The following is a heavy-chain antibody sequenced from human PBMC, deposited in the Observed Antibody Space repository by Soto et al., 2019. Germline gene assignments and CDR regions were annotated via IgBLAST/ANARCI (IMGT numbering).Heavy chain of an antibody. D-gene: IGHD6-19*01. CDR2: ISHSGSR. J-gene: IGHJ4*02. CDR3: ARGLAYDRPITVAEPFDS. CDR1: GGSFSGYF. V-gene: IGHV4-34*02. Sequence: QVQLQQWGAGLLKASETLSLTCVVSGGSFSGYFWTWIRQSPGRGLAWIGEISHSGSRNYNPAFQSRVTISVDSSKNHVSLKLSSVTAADSATYFCARGLAYDRPITVAEPFDSWGQGTLVTVSS.